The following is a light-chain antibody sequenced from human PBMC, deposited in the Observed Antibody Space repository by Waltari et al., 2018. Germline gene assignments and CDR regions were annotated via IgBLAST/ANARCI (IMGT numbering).Light chain of an antibody. V-gene: IGKV1-33*01. CDR3: QQHDNPPFT. CDR1: HDISDY. CDR2: DAS. Sequence: DIQMTQSPSSLSASVGDTVTITCQANHDISDYLNWYQQKPGKAPNLLISDASPLEAGVPPRFSGSRYGTDFTFTISSLQPEDFATYYCQQHDNPPFTFGQGTKLEIK. J-gene: IGKJ2*01.